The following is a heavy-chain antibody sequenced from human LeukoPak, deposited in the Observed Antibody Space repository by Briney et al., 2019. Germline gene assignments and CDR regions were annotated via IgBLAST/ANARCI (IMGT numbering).Heavy chain of an antibody. J-gene: IGHJ6*03. CDR3: ARHVNWDPYYYYYMDV. Sequence: GESLKISCKGSGYSFNTYWIGWVRQMPGKGLEWMGIIYPGDSDTKYSPSFQGQVTISADKSISTAYLQWSSLKASDTAMYYCARHVNWDPYYYYYMDVWGKGTTVTVSS. D-gene: IGHD1-26*01. CDR1: GYSFNTYW. CDR2: IYPGDSDT. V-gene: IGHV5-51*01.